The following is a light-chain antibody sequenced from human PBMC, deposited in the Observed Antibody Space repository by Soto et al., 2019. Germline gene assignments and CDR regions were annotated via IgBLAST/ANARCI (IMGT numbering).Light chain of an antibody. CDR3: GSYTTSSTLV. CDR1: SSDVGAYNY. J-gene: IGLJ3*02. CDR2: EVT. V-gene: IGLV2-14*01. Sequence: QSALTQPASVSGSPGQSITISCTGTSSDVGAYNYVSWYQQHPGEAPKLMIYEVTDRPSGVSNRFSGSKSGNTASLTISGLQPEDEADYYCGSYTTSSTLVFGGGTKVTVL.